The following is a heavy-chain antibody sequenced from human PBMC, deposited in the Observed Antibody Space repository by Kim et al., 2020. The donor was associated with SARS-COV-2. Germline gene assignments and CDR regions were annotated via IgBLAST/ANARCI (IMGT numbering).Heavy chain of an antibody. CDR2: ISYDGSNK. V-gene: IGHV3-30*04. CDR3: AREGEITMVRGVIIPPWYFDL. J-gene: IGHJ2*01. CDR1: GFTFSSYA. D-gene: IGHD3-10*01. Sequence: GGSLRLSCAASGFTFSSYAMHWVRQAPGKGLEWVAVISYDGSNKYYADSVKGRFTISRDNSKNTLYLQMNSLRAEDTAVYYCAREGEITMVRGVIIPPWYFDLWGRGTLVTVSS.